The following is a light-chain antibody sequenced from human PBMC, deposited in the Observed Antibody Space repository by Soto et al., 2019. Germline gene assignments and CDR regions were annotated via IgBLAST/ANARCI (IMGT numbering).Light chain of an antibody. CDR1: QVINSY. Sequence: IQLNQSPSSLSASVGDRVTITCRASQVINSYLAWYQQKPGEAPKLLIYATSNLQSGVPSRFSDRRSGTDFNLTISNLQPEDFATYYCQQLNNFVFTFGPGTKVDI. V-gene: IGKV1-9*01. CDR2: ATS. CDR3: QQLNNFVFT. J-gene: IGKJ3*01.